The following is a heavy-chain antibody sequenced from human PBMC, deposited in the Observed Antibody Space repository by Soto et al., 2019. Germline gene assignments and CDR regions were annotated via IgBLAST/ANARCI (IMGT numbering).Heavy chain of an antibody. D-gene: IGHD3-3*01. Sequence: SETLSLTCTVYGGSFSGYYWSWIRQPPGKGLEWIGEINHSGSTNYNPSLKSRVTISVDTSKNQFSLRLSSVTAADTAIYYCATRITVFGLLIPPFDPWGQGTQVTVSS. CDR1: GGSFSGYY. CDR2: INHSGST. CDR3: ATRITVFGLLIPPFDP. J-gene: IGHJ5*02. V-gene: IGHV4-34*01.